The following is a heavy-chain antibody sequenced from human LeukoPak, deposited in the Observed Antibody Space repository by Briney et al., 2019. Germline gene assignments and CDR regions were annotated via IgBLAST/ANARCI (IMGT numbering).Heavy chain of an antibody. Sequence: TSVKVSCKASGYTFTSYGISWVRQAPGQGLEWMVWINTNTGNPTYAQGFTGRFVFSLDTSVSTAYLQISSLKAEDTAVYYCARHYSGSGSFYKPDYWGQGTLVTVSS. CDR3: ARHYSGSGSFYKPDY. J-gene: IGHJ4*02. D-gene: IGHD3-10*01. V-gene: IGHV7-4-1*02. CDR2: INTNTGNP. CDR1: GYTFTSYG.